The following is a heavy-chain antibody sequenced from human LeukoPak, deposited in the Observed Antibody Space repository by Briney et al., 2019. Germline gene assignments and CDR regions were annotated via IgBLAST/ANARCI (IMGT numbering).Heavy chain of an antibody. Sequence: ASVKVSCKASGYTFTSYGISWVRQAPGQGLEWMGWISAYNGNTNYAQKLQGRVTMTTDTSTSTAYMELRSLRSDDTAVYYCARVEWELRAYYYYYYMDVWGKGTTVTVSS. CDR2: ISAYNGNT. CDR3: ARVEWELRAYYYYYYMDV. CDR1: GYTFTSYG. D-gene: IGHD1-26*01. V-gene: IGHV1-18*01. J-gene: IGHJ6*03.